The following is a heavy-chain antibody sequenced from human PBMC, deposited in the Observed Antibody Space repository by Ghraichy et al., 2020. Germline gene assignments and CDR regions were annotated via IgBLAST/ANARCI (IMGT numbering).Heavy chain of an antibody. D-gene: IGHD5-24*01. CDR1: GDSISSTTHY. V-gene: IGHV4-39*01. Sequence: ESLNISCTVSGDSISSTTHYWGWIRQPPGEGLEWIASMFHTGRTGYRPSLKSRVTISVDVSKNQLSLSLNSVSAADTAVYYCVRWEVGTIRYFWGQGTLITVSS. CDR2: MFHTGRT. CDR3: VRWEVGTIRYF. J-gene: IGHJ4*02.